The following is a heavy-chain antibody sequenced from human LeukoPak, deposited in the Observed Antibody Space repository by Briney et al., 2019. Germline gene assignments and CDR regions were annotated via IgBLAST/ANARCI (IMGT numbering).Heavy chain of an antibody. CDR3: ARAARGYSGYDWGDYFDY. V-gene: IGHV4-4*07. CDR2: IYTSGST. D-gene: IGHD5-12*01. Sequence: SETLSLTCTVSGCSISSYYWSWIRQPAGKGWVGIVRIYTSGSTNYNPSLKSQVTMSVDTFKDQFSLKLSAVTAADPAVYYCARAARGYSGYDWGDYFDYWGQGTLVTVSS. CDR1: GCSISSYY. J-gene: IGHJ4*02.